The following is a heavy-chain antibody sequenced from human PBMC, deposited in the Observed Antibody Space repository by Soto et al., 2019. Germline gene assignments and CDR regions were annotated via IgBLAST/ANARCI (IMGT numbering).Heavy chain of an antibody. CDR3: VTAGGGCYLY. CDR1: GYTFSSYD. J-gene: IGHJ4*02. D-gene: IGHD2-15*01. CDR2: LNPNSGDT. V-gene: IGHV1-8*01. Sequence: QVQLVQSGAEVKKPGASVKVSCKASGYTFSSYDINWVRQATGQGLEWMGWLNPNSGDTGYAQKFQGRVTLTRNTTINAAYIELRSLASEDTAVYYCVTAGGGCYLYWGKGTRVTVSS.